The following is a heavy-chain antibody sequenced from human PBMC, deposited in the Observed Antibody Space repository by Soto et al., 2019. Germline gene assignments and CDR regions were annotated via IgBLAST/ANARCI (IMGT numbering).Heavy chain of an antibody. D-gene: IGHD2-2*02. V-gene: IGHV1-69*01. CDR2: IIPIFGTA. Sequence: QVQLVQSGAEVKKPGSSVKVSCKASGGTFSSYAISWVRQAPGQGLEWMGGIIPIFGTANYAQKFQGRVTITADESTSTAYMELSSLRSEDTAVYYCARGYCSSTSCYTTYWYFDLLGRGTLVTVSS. CDR1: GGTFSSYA. J-gene: IGHJ2*01. CDR3: ARGYCSSTSCYTTYWYFDL.